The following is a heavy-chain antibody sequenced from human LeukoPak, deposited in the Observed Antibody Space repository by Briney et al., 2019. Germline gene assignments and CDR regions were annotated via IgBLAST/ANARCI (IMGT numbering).Heavy chain of an antibody. Sequence: SVKVSCKASGGTFSSYAISWVRQAPGQGLEWMGGIIPIFGTANYAQKFQGRVTITADESTSTAYMELSSLRSEETAVYYCARNQRVGFLEWPRHFDYWGQGTLVTVSS. J-gene: IGHJ4*02. V-gene: IGHV1-69*13. CDR1: GGTFSSYA. D-gene: IGHD3-3*01. CDR2: IIPIFGTA. CDR3: ARNQRVGFLEWPRHFDY.